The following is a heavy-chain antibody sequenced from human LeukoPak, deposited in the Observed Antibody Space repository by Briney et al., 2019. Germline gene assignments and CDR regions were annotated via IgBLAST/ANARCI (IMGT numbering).Heavy chain of an antibody. D-gene: IGHD2-8*02. V-gene: IGHV3-66*01. CDR2: IYSGGST. Sequence: GGSLRLSCAVSGFXVSSNSISWVRQAPGKGREWVSLIYSGGSTYYADSVKGRLYISRDNSKNTLYLQMNNLRAEDTAVYYCARDTGICTGGRCYGGCFDPWGQGTLVTVSS. J-gene: IGHJ5*02. CDR1: GFXVSSNS. CDR3: ARDTGICTGGRCYGGCFDP.